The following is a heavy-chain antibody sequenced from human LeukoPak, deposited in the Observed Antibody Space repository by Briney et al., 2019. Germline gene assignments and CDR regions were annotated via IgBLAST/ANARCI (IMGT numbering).Heavy chain of an antibody. D-gene: IGHD6-6*01. CDR1: GGSISGPY. CDR3: ARQTYARPFDF. CDR2: VYYSGDT. J-gene: IGHJ4*02. Sequence: PSETLSLTCTVSGGSISGPYWSWIRQPPGKGLEWIAYVYYSGDTNYNPSLKSRAAISLDTSKNQFSLTVTSVTAADTAIYYCARQTYARPFDFWGQGTLVTVSS. V-gene: IGHV4-59*08.